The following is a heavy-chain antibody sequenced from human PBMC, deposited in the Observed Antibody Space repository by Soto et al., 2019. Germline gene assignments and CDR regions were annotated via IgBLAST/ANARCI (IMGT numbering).Heavy chain of an antibody. Sequence: ETLSLTCTVSGGSISSYYWSWIRQPPGKGLEWIGYIYYSGSTNYNPSLKSRVTISVDTSKNQFSLKLSSVTAADTAVYYCARDSGPDYYDRWFDPWGQGTLVTVSS. CDR3: ARDSGPDYYDRWFDP. V-gene: IGHV4-59*01. CDR2: IYYSGST. J-gene: IGHJ5*02. D-gene: IGHD3-22*01. CDR1: GGSISSYY.